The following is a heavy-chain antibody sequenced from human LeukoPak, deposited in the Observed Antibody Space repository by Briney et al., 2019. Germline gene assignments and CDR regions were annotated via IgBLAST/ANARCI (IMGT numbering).Heavy chain of an antibody. V-gene: IGHV4-34*01. CDR3: ARHGEAPRGLWVSRITVNRQNGFQH. D-gene: IGHD4-11*01. CDR1: GGSFSGCY. Sequence: SETLSLTCAVYGGSFSGCYWSWIRQPPGKGLEWIGEINHSGSTNYNPSLKSRVTISVDTSKNQFSLKLSSVTAADTAVYYCARHGEAPRGLWVSRITVNRQNGFQHWGQGTLVTVSS. J-gene: IGHJ1*01. CDR2: INHSGST.